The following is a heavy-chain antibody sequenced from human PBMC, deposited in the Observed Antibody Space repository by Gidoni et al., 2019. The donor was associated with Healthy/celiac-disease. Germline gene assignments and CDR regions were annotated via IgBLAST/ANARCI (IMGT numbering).Heavy chain of an antibody. D-gene: IGHD2-2*01. Sequence: SSYAMHWVRQAPGKGLEWVAVISYDGSNKYYADSVKGRFTISRDNSKNTLYLQMNSLRAEDTAVYYCARDLCGDCSSTSCYCLSSAFDIWGQGTMVTVSS. CDR3: ARDLCGDCSSTSCYCLSSAFDI. V-gene: IGHV3-30-3*01. CDR2: ISYDGSNK. CDR1: SSYA. J-gene: IGHJ3*02.